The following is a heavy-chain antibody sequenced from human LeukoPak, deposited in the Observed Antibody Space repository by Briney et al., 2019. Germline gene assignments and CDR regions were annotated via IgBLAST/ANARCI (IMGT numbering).Heavy chain of an antibody. J-gene: IGHJ6*03. CDR2: IYTSGGT. D-gene: IGHD3-10*01. CDR3: ARYYYGSGYYYMDV. V-gene: IGHV4-4*07. CDR1: GGSISSYY. Sequence: SETLSLTCTVSGGSISSYYWSWIRQPAGKGLEWIGRIYTSGGTNYNPSLKSRVTMSVDTSKNQFSLKLSSVTAADTAVYYCARYYYGSGYYYMDVWGKGTTVTITS.